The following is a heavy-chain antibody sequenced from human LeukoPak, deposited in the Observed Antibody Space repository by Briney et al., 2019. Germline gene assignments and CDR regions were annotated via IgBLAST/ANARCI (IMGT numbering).Heavy chain of an antibody. Sequence: PGGSLRLSCAAFGFTFSSYWMSWVRQAPGKGLEWVANIKQDGSEKYYVDSVKGRFTISRDNAKNSLYLQMNSLRAEDTAVYYCARVRCSGGSCYFDYFDYWGQGTLVTVSS. D-gene: IGHD2-15*01. J-gene: IGHJ4*02. CDR1: GFTFSSYW. CDR2: IKQDGSEK. CDR3: ARVRCSGGSCYFDYFDY. V-gene: IGHV3-7*03.